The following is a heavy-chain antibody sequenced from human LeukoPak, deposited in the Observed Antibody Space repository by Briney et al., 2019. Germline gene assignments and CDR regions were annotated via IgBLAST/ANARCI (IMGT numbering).Heavy chain of an antibody. J-gene: IGHJ4*02. CDR1: GFTFSSYG. CDR3: ARGLHGSGSYVLDY. CDR2: ISYDGSNK. D-gene: IGHD3-10*01. V-gene: IGHV3-30*03. Sequence: GGSLRLSCAASGFTFSSYGMHWVRQAPGKGLEWVAVISYDGSNKYYADSVKGRFTISRDNSKNTLYLQMNSLRPEDTAVCYCARGLHGSGSYVLDYWGQGTLVTVSS.